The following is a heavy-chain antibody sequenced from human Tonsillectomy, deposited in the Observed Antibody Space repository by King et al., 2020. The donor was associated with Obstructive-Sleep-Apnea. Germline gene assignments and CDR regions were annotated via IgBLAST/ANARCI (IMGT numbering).Heavy chain of an antibody. V-gene: IGHV3-72*01. Sequence: VQLVESGGGLVQPGGSLRLSCAVSGFTFSDHYMDWVRQAPGKGLEWVGRTRNKANSYTTEYAAAVKGRVTISRDDSKNSLYLQMNSLKTEDTAVYYCVRGGTYCSGGSCSDALDIWGQGTMVTVSS. CDR3: VRGGTYCSGGSCSDALDI. CDR1: GFTFSDHY. J-gene: IGHJ3*02. D-gene: IGHD2-15*01. CDR2: TRNKANSYTT.